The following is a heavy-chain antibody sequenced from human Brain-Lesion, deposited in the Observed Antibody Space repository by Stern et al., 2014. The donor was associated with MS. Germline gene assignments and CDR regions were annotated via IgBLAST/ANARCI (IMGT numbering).Heavy chain of an antibody. CDR2: MNPDSGNI. J-gene: IGHJ4*02. D-gene: IGHD3-10*01. CDR1: GYTFTSYD. CDR3: ARRRQYYYGSGDY. V-gene: IGHV1-8*01. Sequence: VHLVESGAEVKKPGASVKVSCKASGYTFTSYDVTWVRQAPGQGLEWMGWMNPDSGNIGYAQKFQGRVIMTRSTSISTAYMELTSLRSEDTAVYYCARRRQYYYGSGDYWGQGTLVTVSS.